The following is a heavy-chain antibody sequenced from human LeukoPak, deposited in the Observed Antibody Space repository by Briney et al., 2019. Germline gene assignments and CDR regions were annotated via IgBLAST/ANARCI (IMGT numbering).Heavy chain of an antibody. CDR2: TYYRSKWYN. Sequence: SQTLSLTCAISGDSASSNSAAWNWIRQSPSRGLEWLGRTYYRSKWYNDYAVSVKSRITINPDTSKNLFSLQLNSVPPEDTAVCYCARDSPLTTVTTFPYWYFDLWGRGTLVTVSS. CDR1: GDSASSNSAA. V-gene: IGHV6-1*01. CDR3: ARDSPLTTVTTFPYWYFDL. D-gene: IGHD4-17*01. J-gene: IGHJ2*01.